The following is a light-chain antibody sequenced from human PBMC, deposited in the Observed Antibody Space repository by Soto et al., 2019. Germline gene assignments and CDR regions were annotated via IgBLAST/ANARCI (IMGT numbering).Light chain of an antibody. J-gene: IGLJ2*01. V-gene: IGLV2-14*03. Sequence: QSALTQPASVSGSPGQSITISCTGTSSDVGGYNFVSWCQQHPGKAPRLMILDVNNRPSGVSTRFSGSKSGNTASLTISGLQAEDEADYYCCSYSGSSTIVVFGGGTKVTVL. CDR1: SSDVGGYNF. CDR2: DVN. CDR3: CSYSGSSTIVV.